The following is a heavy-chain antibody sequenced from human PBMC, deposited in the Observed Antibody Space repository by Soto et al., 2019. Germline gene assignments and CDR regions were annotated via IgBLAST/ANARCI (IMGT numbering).Heavy chain of an antibody. CDR3: ARQNPLSVYGYGLGGYYSDS. J-gene: IGHJ4*02. V-gene: IGHV4-39*01. CDR1: GGSITSRNYY. Sequence: QLQLQESGPGLVKPSETLSLTCTVSGGSITSRNYYWGWIRQPPGKGLEWIGNIYYSGSTSYNPSPKSRVTISVDTSKNQLSLRLSSVTAADTAVYYCARQNPLSVYGYGLGGYYSDSWGQGTLVTVSS. CDR2: IYYSGST. D-gene: IGHD5-12*01.